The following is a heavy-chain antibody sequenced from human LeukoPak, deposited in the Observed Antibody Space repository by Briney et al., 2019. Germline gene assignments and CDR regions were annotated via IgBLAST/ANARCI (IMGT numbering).Heavy chain of an antibody. CDR3: ARDVRYASGWSTPES. CDR2: IYSSGSA. Sequence: SETLSLTCTVSGGSIMNHYWSWIRQPAGKGLEWIGRIYSSGSANYSPSLKNRVSMSIDTSNNHFSLNLTSVTAADTALYFCARDVRYASGWSTPESWGQGTLVTASS. D-gene: IGHD6-19*01. J-gene: IGHJ5*02. CDR1: GGSIMNHY. V-gene: IGHV4-4*07.